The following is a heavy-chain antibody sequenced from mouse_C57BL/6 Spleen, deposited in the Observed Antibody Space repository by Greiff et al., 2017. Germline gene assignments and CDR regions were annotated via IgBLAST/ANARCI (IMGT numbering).Heavy chain of an antibody. J-gene: IGHJ2*01. Sequence: QVQLKQSGAELVKPGASVKISCKASGYAFSSYWMNWVKQRPGKGLEWIGQIYPGDGDTNYNGKFKGKATLTADKSSSTAYMQLSSLTSEDSAVYYRARSDYDYDVADYWGQGTTLTVSS. V-gene: IGHV1-80*01. CDR2: IYPGDGDT. CDR1: GYAFSSYW. D-gene: IGHD2-4*01. CDR3: ARSDYDYDVADY.